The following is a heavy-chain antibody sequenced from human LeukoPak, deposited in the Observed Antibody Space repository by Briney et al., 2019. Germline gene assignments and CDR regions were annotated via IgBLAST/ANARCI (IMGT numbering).Heavy chain of an antibody. Sequence: SETLSLTCAVYGGSFSDYYWSWIRQPPGKGLEWIGEINHSGSTNYNPSLKSRVTISVDTSKNQFSLKLSSVTAADTAVYYCARADYGDYDTYYFDYWGQGTLVTVSS. V-gene: IGHV4-34*01. CDR2: INHSGST. D-gene: IGHD4-17*01. J-gene: IGHJ4*02. CDR1: GGSFSDYY. CDR3: ARADYGDYDTYYFDY.